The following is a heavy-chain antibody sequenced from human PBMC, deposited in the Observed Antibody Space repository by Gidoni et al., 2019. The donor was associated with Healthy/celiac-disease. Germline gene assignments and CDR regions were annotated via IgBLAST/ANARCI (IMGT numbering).Heavy chain of an antibody. V-gene: IGHV1-69*06. CDR2: VSPIFGTA. CDR3: ASGQDIVVVPAAMRGVPFDY. D-gene: IGHD2-2*01. Sequence: QVQLVQSGAEVKKPGSSVKVSCKASGGTFSSYAISWVRQAPGQGLEWMGGVSPIFGTANYAQKFQGRVTITADKSTSTAYMELSSLRSEDTAVYYCASGQDIVVVPAAMRGVPFDYWGQGTLVTVSS. CDR1: GGTFSSYA. J-gene: IGHJ4*02.